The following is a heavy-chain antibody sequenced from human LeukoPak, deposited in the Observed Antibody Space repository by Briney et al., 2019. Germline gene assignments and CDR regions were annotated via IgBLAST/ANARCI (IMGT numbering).Heavy chain of an antibody. J-gene: IGHJ5*02. Sequence: PSQTLSLTCTVSGGSISSDDSYWSWIRQPPGKGLEYIGYIYYGGSTYYNPSLESRVTKSLDTSKIQFSLKLSSVTAADTAMYYCAREIAADAWFDPWGQGTLVTVSS. CDR2: IYYGGST. D-gene: IGHD6-13*01. CDR1: GGSISSDDSY. V-gene: IGHV4-30-4*08. CDR3: AREIAADAWFDP.